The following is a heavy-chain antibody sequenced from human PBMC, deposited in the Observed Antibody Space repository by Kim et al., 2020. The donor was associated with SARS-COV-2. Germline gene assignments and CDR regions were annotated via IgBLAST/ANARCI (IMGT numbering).Heavy chain of an antibody. CDR3: ASASGVPAAIDCVDP. CDR2: ISAYNGNT. CDR1: GYTFTSYG. Sequence: ASVKVSCKASGYTFTSYGISWVRQAPGQGLEWMGWISAYNGNTNYAQKLQGRVTMTTDTSTSTAYMELRSLRSDDTAVYYCASASGVPAAIDCVDPWGQGTLVTVSS. V-gene: IGHV1-18*04. D-gene: IGHD2-2*01. J-gene: IGHJ5*02.